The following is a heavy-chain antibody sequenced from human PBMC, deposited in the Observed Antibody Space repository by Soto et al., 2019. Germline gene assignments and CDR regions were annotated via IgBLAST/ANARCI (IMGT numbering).Heavy chain of an antibody. CDR3: ARLNSSTWYFDY. V-gene: IGHV3-23*01. CDR2: ISGGGGST. Sequence: EVQLLESGGGLVQPGESLRLSCAASGFTFSSYAMSWVRQAPGKGLEWVSAISGGGGSTYYADSVKGRFTISRDNSKNTLYLQMNGLRAEDTAVYYCARLNSSTWYFDYWGQGTLVPVSS. CDR1: GFTFSSYA. J-gene: IGHJ4*02. D-gene: IGHD6-13*01.